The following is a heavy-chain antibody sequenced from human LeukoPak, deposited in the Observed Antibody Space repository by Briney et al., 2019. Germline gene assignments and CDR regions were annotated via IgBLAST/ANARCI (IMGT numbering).Heavy chain of an antibody. Sequence: SQTLSLTCAISGDSVSSSSATWNWIRQFPSRGLEWLGRTYYRSKWYDDYAVSVKSRITISPDTSKNHFSLQLNSVTPEDTAVYYCARGSKGSSPYWYFDLWGRGTLVTVSS. CDR2: TYYRSKWYD. CDR3: ARGSKGSSPYWYFDL. V-gene: IGHV6-1*01. CDR1: GDSVSSSSAT. D-gene: IGHD6-13*01. J-gene: IGHJ2*01.